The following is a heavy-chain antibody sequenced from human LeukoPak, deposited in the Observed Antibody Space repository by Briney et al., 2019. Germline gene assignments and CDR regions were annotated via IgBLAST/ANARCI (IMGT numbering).Heavy chain of an antibody. Sequence: ESSETLSLTCTVSGYSISSGYYWGWIGQPPGKGLEWIGSIYHSGSTYYNPSLKSRVTISVDTSKNQFSLKLSSVTAADTAVYYCARGYVWGSYRSDFAYWGQGTLVTVSS. CDR2: IYHSGST. CDR3: ARGYVWGSYRSDFAY. V-gene: IGHV4-38-2*02. CDR1: GYSISSGYY. J-gene: IGHJ4*02. D-gene: IGHD3-16*02.